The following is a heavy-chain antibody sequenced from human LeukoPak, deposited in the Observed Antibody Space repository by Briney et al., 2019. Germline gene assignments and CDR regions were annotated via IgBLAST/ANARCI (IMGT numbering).Heavy chain of an antibody. J-gene: IGHJ5*02. D-gene: IGHD2-15*01. Sequence: PSETLSLTCTVSGGSISSSSYYWGWIRQPPGKGLEWIGSIYYSGSTYYNPSLKSRVTISVDTSKNQFSLKLSSVTAADTAVYYCARIYCSGGSCYNWFDPWGQGTLVTVSS. CDR2: IYYSGST. CDR3: ARIYCSGGSCYNWFDP. CDR1: GGSISSSSYY. V-gene: IGHV4-39*01.